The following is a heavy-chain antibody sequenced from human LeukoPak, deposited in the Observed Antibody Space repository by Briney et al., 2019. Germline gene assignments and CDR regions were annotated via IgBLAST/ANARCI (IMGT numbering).Heavy chain of an antibody. V-gene: IGHV3-49*04. Sequence: GGTLRLSCAASGFTFSSYTMSWVRQARGKGLEWVGFIRSKAYGGTTEYAASVKGRFTISRDDSKSIVYLQMNSLKTEDTGVYYCSRAQLGIRYWGQGTLVTVSS. J-gene: IGHJ4*02. CDR2: IRSKAYGGTT. D-gene: IGHD7-27*01. CDR3: SRAQLGIRY. CDR1: GFTFSSYT.